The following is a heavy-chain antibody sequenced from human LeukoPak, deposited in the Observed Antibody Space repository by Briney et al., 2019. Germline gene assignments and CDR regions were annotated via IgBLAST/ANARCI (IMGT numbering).Heavy chain of an antibody. CDR2: ISFDGSSK. J-gene: IGHJ4*02. V-gene: IGHV3-30*03. CDR1: GFTFSNYG. CDR3: ARGSTRYDY. Sequence: GGSLRLSCAASGFTFSNYGMHWVRQAPGKGLEWVAVISFDGSSKYYGDSVKGRFTISRDNSKNTLYLQMNSLRAEDTAIYYCARGSTRYDYWGQGTLVTVSS. D-gene: IGHD2-2*01.